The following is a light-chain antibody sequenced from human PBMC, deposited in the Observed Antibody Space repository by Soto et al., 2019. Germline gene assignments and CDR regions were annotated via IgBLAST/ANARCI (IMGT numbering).Light chain of an antibody. V-gene: IGKV3-15*01. CDR1: QNVLRN. J-gene: IGKJ5*01. CDR2: GAF. Sequence: EIVLTQSPATLSVAPGVRAPRSCWASQNVLRNLAWYQQKPGQAPSLLIYGAFTRATGIPARFSGTGSGTEFTLAISSLQSEDFAVYYCQQYNNWPPITFGQGTRLEI. CDR3: QQYNNWPPIT.